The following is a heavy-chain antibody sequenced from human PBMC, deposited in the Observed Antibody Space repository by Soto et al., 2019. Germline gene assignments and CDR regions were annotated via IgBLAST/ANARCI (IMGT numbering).Heavy chain of an antibody. D-gene: IGHD3-10*01. Sequence: GESLKISCKASGYTFTGYYMHWVRQAPGQGVVWMGWINTNSGGTDYAQKFQGRVTMTRDTSFRTAYIELSRVRADDTALYYSARDSQNRPWFRESYAITGSYNGMDVWGKGTTVTVSS. J-gene: IGHJ6*04. V-gene: IGHV1-2*02. CDR3: ARDSQNRPWFRESYAITGSYNGMDV. CDR1: GYTFTGYY. CDR2: INTNSGGT.